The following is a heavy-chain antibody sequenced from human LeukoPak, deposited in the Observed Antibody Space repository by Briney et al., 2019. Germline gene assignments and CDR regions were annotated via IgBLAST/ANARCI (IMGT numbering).Heavy chain of an antibody. Sequence: SETLSLTSSVSGGSISSYYWTWIRQPAGKGLEWIGRIYTSGSTNYNPSLKSRVTMSLDTSKNQFSLKLSSVTAADTAVYYCARGGDYHPYDYWGQGTLVTVSS. CDR2: IYTSGST. CDR3: ARGGDYHPYDY. V-gene: IGHV4-4*07. J-gene: IGHJ4*02. CDR1: GGSISSYY. D-gene: IGHD4-17*01.